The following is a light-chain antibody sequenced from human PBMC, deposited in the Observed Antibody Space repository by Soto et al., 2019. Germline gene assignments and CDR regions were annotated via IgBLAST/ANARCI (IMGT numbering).Light chain of an antibody. CDR1: QSINGW. V-gene: IGKV1-5*03. J-gene: IGKJ1*01. Sequence: IQMTQSPSILSASVGDRVTITCRASQSINGWVAWYQQKPGKAPDLLIYAASTLQSGVPSRFSGSGSGTEFTLTISSLQPDDFATYFCQQYNSYSTTFGQGTKVDSK. CDR3: QQYNSYSTT. CDR2: AAS.